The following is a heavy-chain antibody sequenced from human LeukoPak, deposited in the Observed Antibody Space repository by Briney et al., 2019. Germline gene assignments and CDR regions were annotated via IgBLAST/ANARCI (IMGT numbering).Heavy chain of an antibody. D-gene: IGHD4-17*01. CDR3: VKAAVTTWPYYFDY. CDR1: GFSFRTFV. Sequence: GGSLRLSCAASGFSFRTFVMSWVRQAPEKGLEWVSAINGDSRSTYYADSVKGRFTISRDYSKNTLNLQMDSLRAEDTAVYYCVKAAVTTWPYYFDYWGQGTLVTVSS. J-gene: IGHJ4*02. CDR2: INGDSRST. V-gene: IGHV3-23*01.